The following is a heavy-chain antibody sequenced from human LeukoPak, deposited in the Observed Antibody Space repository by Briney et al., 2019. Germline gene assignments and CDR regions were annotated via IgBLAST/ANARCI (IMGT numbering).Heavy chain of an antibody. D-gene: IGHD1-1*01. CDR2: IYPGDSDT. CDR1: GYSFTSYW. CDR3: ARRGRYNWNDYDPFDY. J-gene: IGHJ4*02. V-gene: IGHV5-51*01. Sequence: GESLKISCKGSGYSFTSYWIGWVRQMPGKGLEWMGIIYPGDSDTRYSPSFQGQVTISADKSISTAYLQWSSLKASDTAMYYCARRGRYNWNDYDPFDYWGQGTLVTVSS.